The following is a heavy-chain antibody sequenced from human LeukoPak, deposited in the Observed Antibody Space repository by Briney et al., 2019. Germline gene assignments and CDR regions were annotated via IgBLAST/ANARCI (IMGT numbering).Heavy chain of an antibody. CDR3: ARGILNNWIDS. CDR1: GFTFRVYN. J-gene: IGHJ5*01. Sequence: PGGSLRLSCTASGFTFRVYNINWVPQAPGRGWGWVSCIISSNRAIYCADSVKGRFTISRDNAKNSLYLQMNSLRDEDTAVYYCARGILNNWIDSWGQGTLVTVS. CDR2: IISSNRAI. D-gene: IGHD6-13*01. V-gene: IGHV3-48*02.